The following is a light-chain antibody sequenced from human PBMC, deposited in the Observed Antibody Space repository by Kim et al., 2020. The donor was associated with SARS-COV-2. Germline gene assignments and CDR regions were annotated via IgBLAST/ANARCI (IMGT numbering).Light chain of an antibody. Sequence: ARGQTARITGGGNSIGSKNLHWYQQKPGQAPMLVIYRDSIRPSGIPERFSGSTSGNTATLTISRAQAGDEADYYCQVWHSSTVVFGGGTQLTVL. V-gene: IGLV3-9*01. CDR2: RDS. CDR1: SIGSKN. J-gene: IGLJ2*01. CDR3: QVWHSSTVV.